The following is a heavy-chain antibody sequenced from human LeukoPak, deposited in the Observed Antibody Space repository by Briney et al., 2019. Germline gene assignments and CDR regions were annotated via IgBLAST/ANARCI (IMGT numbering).Heavy chain of an antibody. D-gene: IGHD6-19*01. Sequence: GGSLRLSCAASGFTVSSNYMSWVRQAPGKGLEWVSVIYSGGSTYYADSVKGRFTISRDNSKNTLYLQKNSLRAEDTAVYYCARERYSSGWYSDYWGQGTLVTVSS. J-gene: IGHJ4*02. V-gene: IGHV3-66*02. CDR3: ARERYSSGWYSDY. CDR1: GFTVSSNY. CDR2: IYSGGST.